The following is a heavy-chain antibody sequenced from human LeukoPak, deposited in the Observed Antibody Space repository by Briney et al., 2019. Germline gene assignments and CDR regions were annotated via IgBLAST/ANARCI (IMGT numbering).Heavy chain of an antibody. CDR3: ARVLGGRNGNYPT. D-gene: IGHD1-7*01. J-gene: IGHJ5*02. V-gene: IGHV1-2*02. Sequence: GASVKVSCKTSGYTFTVYYMHWVRQAPGQGLEWMGWIRPNTGGTNYAQKFQGRVSMTRDMSINTAYMELSSLRSDDTAVYYCARVLGGRNGNYPTWGQGTLVTVSS. CDR1: GYTFTVYY. CDR2: IRPNTGGT.